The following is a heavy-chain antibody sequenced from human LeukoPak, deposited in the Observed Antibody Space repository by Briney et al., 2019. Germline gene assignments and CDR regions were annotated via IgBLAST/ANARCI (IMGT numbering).Heavy chain of an antibody. CDR1: GFTFSSYA. J-gene: IGHJ4*02. V-gene: IGHV3-23*01. D-gene: IGHD4-17*01. CDR3: AKGAPFNDYGDLFDY. Sequence: GGSLRLSCAVSGFTFSSYAMSWVRQAPGKGLEWVSAISGSGGSTYYADSVKGRFTISRDNSKNTLYLQMNSLRAEDAAVYYCAKGAPFNDYGDLFDYWGQGTLVTVSS. CDR2: ISGSGGST.